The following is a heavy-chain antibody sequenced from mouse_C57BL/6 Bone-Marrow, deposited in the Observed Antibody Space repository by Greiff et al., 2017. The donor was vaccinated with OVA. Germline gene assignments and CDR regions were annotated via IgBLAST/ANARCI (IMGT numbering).Heavy chain of an antibody. D-gene: IGHD1-1*01. CDR2: ISSGSSTI. V-gene: IGHV5-17*01. CDR3: ARPYYYGSRGGAMDY. CDR1: GFTFSDYG. Sequence: EVKLVESGGGLVKPGGSLKLSCAASGFTFSDYGMHWVRQAPEKGLEWVAYISSGSSTIYYADTVKGRFTISRDNAKNTLFLQMTSLRSEDTAMYYCARPYYYGSRGGAMDYWGQGTSVTVSS. J-gene: IGHJ4*01.